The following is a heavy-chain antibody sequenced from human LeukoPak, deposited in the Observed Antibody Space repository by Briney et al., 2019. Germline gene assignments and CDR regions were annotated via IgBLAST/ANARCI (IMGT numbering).Heavy chain of an antibody. CDR2: IYYSGST. CDR1: GGSISSYY. V-gene: IGHV4-59*08. D-gene: IGHD4-17*01. CDR3: ARHRGDYSYYFDY. J-gene: IGHJ4*02. Sequence: SETLSLTCTVSGGSISSYYWSWIRRPPGKGLEWIGYIYYSGSTNYNPSLKSRVTISVDTSKNQFSLKLSSVTAADTAVYYCARHRGDYSYYFDYWGQGTLVTVSS.